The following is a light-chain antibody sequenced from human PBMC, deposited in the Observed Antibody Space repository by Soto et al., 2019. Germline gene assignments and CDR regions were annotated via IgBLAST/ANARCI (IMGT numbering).Light chain of an antibody. CDR3: QSYSSSLSGFYV. V-gene: IGLV1-40*01. J-gene: IGLJ1*01. CDR2: GNT. CDR1: SSNIGAGYD. Sequence: SVLTQPSSVSGAPGQRVTISCTGSSSNIGAGYDVHWYQQLPGTAPKLLIYGNTNRPSGVPDRFSGSKSGTSASLAITGLQAEDEADYYCQSYSSSLSGFYVFGTGTKVTVL.